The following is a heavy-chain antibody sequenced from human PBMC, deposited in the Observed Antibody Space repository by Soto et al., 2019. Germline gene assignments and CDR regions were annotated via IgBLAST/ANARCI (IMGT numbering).Heavy chain of an antibody. CDR1: GYMFSNYW. J-gene: IGHJ5*02. CDR3: ARHEQLGMWFDP. Sequence: GESLKISCQGFGYMFSNYWIAWVRQVPGRGLEWVGVIYPDDSDTRYSPSFRGRVTISVDKSNSTAYLHWSSLKASDSAMYYCARHEQLGMWFDPWGQGTLVTVLL. D-gene: IGHD1-1*01. CDR2: IYPDDSDT. V-gene: IGHV5-51*01.